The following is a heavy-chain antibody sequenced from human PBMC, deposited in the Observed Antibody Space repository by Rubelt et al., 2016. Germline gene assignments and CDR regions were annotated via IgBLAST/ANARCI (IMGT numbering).Heavy chain of an antibody. CDR2: IYYSGST. Sequence: QLQLQESGPGLVKPSETLSLTCTVSGGSISSSSYYWGWIRQPPGKGLEWIGSIYYSGSTYYNPSLKSRVTFSVDTSQNHFSLELNSVTAADTAVYFCARLTTIISPIDSWGQGTLVTVSS. J-gene: IGHJ4*02. CDR1: GGSISSSSYY. D-gene: IGHD4/OR15-4a*01. CDR3: ARLTTIISPIDS. V-gene: IGHV4-39*02.